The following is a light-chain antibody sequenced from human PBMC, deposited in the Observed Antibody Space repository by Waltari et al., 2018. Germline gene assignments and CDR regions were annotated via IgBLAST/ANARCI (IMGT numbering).Light chain of an antibody. CDR3: ATWDNSLTAVV. V-gene: IGLV1-51*01. Sequence: QSVLTQPPSVSAPPGQKVTISCSGSSSNIGNYLVSWYHQLPGATPKLLIYENYKRPSGIPDRFSASQSGTSATLDITGLQRGDEADYYCATWDNSLTAVVFGGGTKLTVL. CDR2: ENY. J-gene: IGLJ2*01. CDR1: SSNIGNYL.